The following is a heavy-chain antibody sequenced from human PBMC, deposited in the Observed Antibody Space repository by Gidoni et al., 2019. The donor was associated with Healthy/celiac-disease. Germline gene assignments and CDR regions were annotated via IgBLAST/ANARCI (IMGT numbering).Heavy chain of an antibody. D-gene: IGHD5-12*01. V-gene: IGHV4-59*08. Sequence: QVQLQESGPGLVKPSETLSLTCTVSGGSISSYYWSWIRQPPGKGLEWIEYIHYSGSTNYNPSLKSRVTISVDTSKNQFSLKLSSVTAADTAVYYCASGHRYDYGWFDPWGQGTLVTVSS. CDR2: IHYSGST. J-gene: IGHJ5*02. CDR1: GGSISSYY. CDR3: ASGHRYDYGWFDP.